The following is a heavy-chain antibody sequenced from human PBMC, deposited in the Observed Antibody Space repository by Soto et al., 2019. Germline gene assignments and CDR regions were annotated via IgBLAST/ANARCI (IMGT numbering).Heavy chain of an antibody. CDR1: GFTFSNYA. D-gene: IGHD3-10*01. CDR3: AKDSRATMVRGVIIPPGY. Sequence: EVLLLESGGGLVQPGGSLRLSCAASGFTFSNYAMSWVRQAPGKGLEWVSAISGSGDSTYYADSVKGRFTISRDNSKNPLYLQMNGLSAEDTAIYYCAKDSRATMVRGVIIPPGYWGQGTLVTVSS. V-gene: IGHV3-23*01. J-gene: IGHJ4*02. CDR2: ISGSGDST.